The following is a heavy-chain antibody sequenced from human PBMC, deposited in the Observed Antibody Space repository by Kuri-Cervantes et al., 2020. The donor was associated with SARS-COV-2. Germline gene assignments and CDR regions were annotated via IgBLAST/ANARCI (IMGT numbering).Heavy chain of an antibody. CDR1: GFTFSSYA. V-gene: IGHV3-23*01. J-gene: IGHJ4*02. CDR2: ISGSGGST. Sequence: GESLKISCAASGFTFSSYAMSWVRQAPGKGLEWVSAISGSGGSTYYADSVKGRFTISRDNSKNTLYLQMNSLRAEGTAVYYCARDLRIDYWGQGTLVTVSS. CDR3: ARDLRIDY.